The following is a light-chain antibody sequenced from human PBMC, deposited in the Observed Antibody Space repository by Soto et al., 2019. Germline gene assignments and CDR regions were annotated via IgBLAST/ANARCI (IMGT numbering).Light chain of an antibody. J-gene: IGKJ4*01. V-gene: IGKV1-5*03. CDR1: QSISSW. Sequence: DIQMTQSPSTLSASVGDRVTTTCRASQSISSWLAWYQQKPGKAPKLLIYKASALESGVTSRFSGSGSGTEFTLAITSLQPDDFAAYDCQQYDSYPVTFGGGTRVEIK. CDR2: KAS. CDR3: QQYDSYPVT.